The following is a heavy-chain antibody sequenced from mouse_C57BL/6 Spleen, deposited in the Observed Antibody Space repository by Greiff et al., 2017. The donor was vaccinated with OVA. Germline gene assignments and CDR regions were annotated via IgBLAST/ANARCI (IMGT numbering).Heavy chain of an antibody. V-gene: IGHV5-6*01. Sequence: EVMLVESGGDLVKPGGSLKLSCAASGFTFSSYGLSWVRQTPDKRLEWVATISSGGSYTYYPDSVKGRFTISSDNAKNTLYLQISSLKSENTAMYYCARQDSNYPAWFAYWGQGTLVTVSA. CDR2: ISSGGSYT. D-gene: IGHD2-5*01. CDR1: GFTFSSYG. J-gene: IGHJ3*01. CDR3: ARQDSNYPAWFAY.